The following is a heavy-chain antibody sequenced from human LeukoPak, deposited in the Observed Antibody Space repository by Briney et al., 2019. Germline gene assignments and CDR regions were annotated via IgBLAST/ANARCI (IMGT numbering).Heavy chain of an antibody. J-gene: IGHJ4*02. CDR3: ARDGFLVGAPGGGDY. CDR1: GFIVTSNY. D-gene: IGHD1-26*01. CDR2: IYRGGTT. V-gene: IGHV3-66*01. Sequence: PGGSLGLSCAASGFIVTSNYMSWVRQAPGKGLEWVSVIYRGGTTYYADSVKGRFTISRDNSKNTLYLQMNSLRAEDTAVYYCARDGFLVGAPGGGDYWGQGTLVTVSS.